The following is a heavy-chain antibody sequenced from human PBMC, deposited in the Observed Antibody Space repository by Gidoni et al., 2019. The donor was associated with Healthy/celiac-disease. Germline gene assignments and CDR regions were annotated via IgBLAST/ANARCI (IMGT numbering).Heavy chain of an antibody. J-gene: IGHJ4*02. Sequence: QLQLQESGPGLVKPSETLSLTCTVSGGSISSSSYYWGWIRQPPGQGLEWIGSIYYSGSTYYNPSLKSRVTISVDTSKNQFSLKLSSVTAADTAVYYCARRVVSTVTTRAYYFDYWGQGTLVTVSS. V-gene: IGHV4-39*01. D-gene: IGHD4-17*01. CDR1: GGSISSSSYY. CDR3: ARRVVSTVTTRAYYFDY. CDR2: IYYSGST.